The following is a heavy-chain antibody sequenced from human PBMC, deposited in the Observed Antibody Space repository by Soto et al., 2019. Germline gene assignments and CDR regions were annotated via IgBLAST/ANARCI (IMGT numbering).Heavy chain of an antibody. CDR2: IDPSDSYT. Sequence: PGESLKISCKGSGYSFTSYWISWVRQMPGKGLEWMGRIDPSDSYTNYSPSFQGHVTISADKSISTAYLQWSSLKASDTAMYYCARHMVRGAHPHYYWFDPWGQGTLVTVSS. CDR1: GYSFTSYW. V-gene: IGHV5-10-1*01. J-gene: IGHJ5*02. D-gene: IGHD3-10*01. CDR3: ARHMVRGAHPHYYWFDP.